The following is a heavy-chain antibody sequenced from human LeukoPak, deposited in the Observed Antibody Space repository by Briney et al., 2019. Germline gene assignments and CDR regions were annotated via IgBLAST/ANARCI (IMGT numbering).Heavy chain of an antibody. CDR2: IYYSGNT. D-gene: IGHD6-6*01. V-gene: IGHV4-59*01. CDR1: GVSISSSY. CDR3: ARDGSGSSADV. Sequence: SETLSLTCAVSGVSISSSYWSWIRQPPGKGLEWIGYIYYSGNTNYNPSLKSRVAMSIDTSKNQFSLKLTSVTAADTALYYCARDGSGSSADVWGKGTSVTVPS. J-gene: IGHJ6*04.